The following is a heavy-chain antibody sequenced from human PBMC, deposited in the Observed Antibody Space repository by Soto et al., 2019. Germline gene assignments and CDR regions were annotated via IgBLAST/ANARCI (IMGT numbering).Heavy chain of an antibody. D-gene: IGHD5-18*01. J-gene: IGHJ6*02. CDR3: ARILTVWANRGYTYGMDV. Sequence: SGPTLVNPTETLTLTCTVSGFSLSNARMGVSWIRQPPGKALEWLAHIFSNDEKSYSTSLKSRLTISKDTSKSQVVLTMTNMDPVDTATYYCARILTVWANRGYTYGMDVWGQGTTVTVSS. CDR1: GFSLSNARMG. CDR2: IFSNDEK. V-gene: IGHV2-26*01.